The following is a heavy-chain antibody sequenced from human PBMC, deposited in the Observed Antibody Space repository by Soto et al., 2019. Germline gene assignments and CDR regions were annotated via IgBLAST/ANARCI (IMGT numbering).Heavy chain of an antibody. J-gene: IGHJ4*02. D-gene: IGHD2-15*01. Sequence: ASVKVSCKASGYTFTSYDINWVRQAPGQGLEWVGWINPTSEYTAHAQKFQGRVTLTREISTATAYMELSSLTSEDTAVYFCARQVHHDYSSDWGPGTQVTVSS. CDR3: ARQVHHDYSSD. V-gene: IGHV1-8*01. CDR1: GYTFTSYD. CDR2: INPTSEYT.